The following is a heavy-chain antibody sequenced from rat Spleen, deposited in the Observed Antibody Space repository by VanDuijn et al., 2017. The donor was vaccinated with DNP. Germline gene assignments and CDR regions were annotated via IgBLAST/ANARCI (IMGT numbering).Heavy chain of an antibody. CDR1: GFTFSNAW. CDR3: ARTTG. J-gene: IGHJ2*01. V-gene: IGHV6-8*01. D-gene: IGHD1-4*01. Sequence: EVQLVETGGSLVQPGKSLKLTCATSGFTFSNAWMHWVRQSPEQQLEWVAQIKAKSNNYATDYAESVKGRFTISRDDSKSSVYLQMSSLKEEDTAIYYCARTTGWGQGVMVTVSS. CDR2: IKAKSNNYAT.